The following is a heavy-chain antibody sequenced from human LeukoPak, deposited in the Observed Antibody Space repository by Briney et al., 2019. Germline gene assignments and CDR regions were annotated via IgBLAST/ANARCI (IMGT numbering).Heavy chain of an antibody. CDR2: IYYSGST. CDR3: ARVEMATLRGGYFDY. D-gene: IGHD5-24*01. Sequence: SETLSLTCTVSGGSIRSSSQYWGWIRQPPGKGLEWIGSIYYSGSTYYNPSLKSRVTISVDTSKNQFSLKLSSVTAADTAVFYCARVEMATLRGGYFDYWGQGILVTVSS. J-gene: IGHJ4*02. V-gene: IGHV4-39*07. CDR1: GGSIRSSSQY.